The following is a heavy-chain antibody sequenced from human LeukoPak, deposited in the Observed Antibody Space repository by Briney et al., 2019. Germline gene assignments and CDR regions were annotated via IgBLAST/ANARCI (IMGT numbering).Heavy chain of an antibody. D-gene: IGHD3-22*01. CDR3: ARVHVNSGYYFGDAFDI. Sequence: SETLSLTCTVSSGSISTSNYYWGWVRQPPGKALEWIGNIFYSGSTYYSPSLKSRVTISVDTSKNQFSLKLSSVTAADTAIYYCARVHVNSGYYFGDAFDIWGQGTMVTVSS. J-gene: IGHJ3*02. CDR1: SGSISTSNYY. CDR2: IFYSGST. V-gene: IGHV4-39*07.